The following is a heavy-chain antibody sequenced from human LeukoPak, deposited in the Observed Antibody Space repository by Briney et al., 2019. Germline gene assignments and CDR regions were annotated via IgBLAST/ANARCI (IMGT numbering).Heavy chain of an antibody. Sequence: SQTLSLTCAISGDSFSSNSAAWNWIRQSPSRGLEWLARTYFRSKWYYDYALAVKGRITINPDTSKNQFSLQLNSVTPEDTAVYFCARDPVGGSTIFDSWGQGTLVTVSS. CDR1: GDSFSSNSAA. J-gene: IGHJ4*02. CDR2: TYFRSKWYY. CDR3: ARDPVGGSTIFDS. V-gene: IGHV6-1*01. D-gene: IGHD1-26*01.